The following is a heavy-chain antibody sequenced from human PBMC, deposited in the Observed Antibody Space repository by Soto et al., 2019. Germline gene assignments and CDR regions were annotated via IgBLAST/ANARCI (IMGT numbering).Heavy chain of an antibody. J-gene: IGHJ6*02. D-gene: IGHD2-15*01. V-gene: IGHV3-30*18. CDR1: GFTFRSCG. CDR2: ISYDGSNK. Sequence: SLGLSCSASGFTFRSCGMRWVRHPPGKGLEWVAVISYDGSNKYYADSVKGRFTISRDNSKNTLYLQMNSLRAEDTAVYYCAKDFPRYCSGGSCYYYYYGMDVWGQGTTVTVYS. CDR3: AKDFPRYCSGGSCYYYYYGMDV.